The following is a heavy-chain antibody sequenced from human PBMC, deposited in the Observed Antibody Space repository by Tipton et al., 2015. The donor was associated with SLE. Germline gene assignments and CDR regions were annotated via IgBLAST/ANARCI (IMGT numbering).Heavy chain of an antibody. CDR2: ISYSGST. CDR1: GGSINNDGDY. V-gene: IGHV4-31*03. J-gene: IGHJ3*01. D-gene: IGHD1-14*01. Sequence: TLSLTCTVSGGSINNDGDYWGWIRQYPGNNLEWIGYISYSGSTYYKHYNPSLKSRVTMSRDTSKNQFSLSLSSVTAADTAVYYCATITLYSPASFDLWGQGTLVTVSS. CDR3: ATITLYSPASFDL.